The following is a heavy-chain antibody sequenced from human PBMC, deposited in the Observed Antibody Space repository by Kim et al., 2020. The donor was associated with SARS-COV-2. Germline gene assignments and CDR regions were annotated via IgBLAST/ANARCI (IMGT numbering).Heavy chain of an antibody. CDR3: ARNEDY. CDR1: GYTFTSYA. V-gene: IGHV1-3*01. CDR2: IDADNGNT. J-gene: IGHJ4*02. Sequence: ASVKVSCKASGYTFTSYAFHWVRQAPGQRLEWMGWIDADNGNTKYSQKFQGRVTITRDTSARTAYMELSRLRSEDTAVYYCARNEDYWGQGTLVTVSS.